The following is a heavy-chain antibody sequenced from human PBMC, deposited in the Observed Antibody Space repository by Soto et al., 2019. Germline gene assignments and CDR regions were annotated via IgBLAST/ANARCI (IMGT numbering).Heavy chain of an antibody. J-gene: IGHJ4*02. V-gene: IGHV3-21*01. CDR1: GFTFSSYT. CDR2: ISSTGSYL. D-gene: IGHD4-17*01. CDR3: TRDYRATVVTPSTSNF. Sequence: EVELVESGGGLVKPGGSLRLSCAASGFTFSSYTMNWVRQTPGKGLEWVSSISSTGSYLYYGDSVRGRFTISRDNAKNSLFLQMSSLRAEDTALYYCTRDYRATVVTPSTSNFWGQGTLVTVSS.